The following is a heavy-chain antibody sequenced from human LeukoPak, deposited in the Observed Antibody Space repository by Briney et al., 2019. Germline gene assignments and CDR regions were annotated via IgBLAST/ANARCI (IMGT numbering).Heavy chain of an antibody. D-gene: IGHD7-27*01. CDR2: IKQDGSEK. Sequence: GGSLRLSCAASGFTFSSYWMSWVRQAPGKGLEGVANIKQDGSEKYYVDSVKGRFTISRDNAKNSLYLQMNSLRAEDTAVYYCARDLGMGYYYYGMDVWGKGTTVTVSS. CDR1: GFTFSSYW. V-gene: IGHV3-7*03. J-gene: IGHJ6*04. CDR3: ARDLGMGYYYYGMDV.